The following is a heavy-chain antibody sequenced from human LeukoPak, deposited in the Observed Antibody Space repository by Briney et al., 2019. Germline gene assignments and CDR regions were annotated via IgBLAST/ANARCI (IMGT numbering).Heavy chain of an antibody. V-gene: IGHV1-69*13. Sequence: SVTVSFKASGGTFSIYAISWVRQAPGQGLEWMGGIIPIFGTANYAQKFQGRVTITADESTSTAYMELSSLRSEDTAVYYCASSVVPAAIAWFDPWGQGTLVTVSS. CDR2: IIPIFGTA. CDR1: GGTFSIYA. J-gene: IGHJ5*02. D-gene: IGHD2-2*02. CDR3: ASSVVPAAIAWFDP.